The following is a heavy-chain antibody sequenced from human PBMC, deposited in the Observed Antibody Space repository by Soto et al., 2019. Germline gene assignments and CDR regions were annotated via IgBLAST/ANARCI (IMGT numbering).Heavy chain of an antibody. CDR2: IYPDGSST. D-gene: IGHD2-2*01. CDR1: GFTFSSYW. Sequence: GGSLRLSCVASGFTFSSYWMHWVRQAPGKGLVWVSRIYPDGSSTSYADSVKGRFTISRDNAKNTLYLQMNSLGAEDTAVYHCARVSVSSYQFDYWGQGTLVTVSS. CDR3: ARVSVSSYQFDY. J-gene: IGHJ4*02. V-gene: IGHV3-74*01.